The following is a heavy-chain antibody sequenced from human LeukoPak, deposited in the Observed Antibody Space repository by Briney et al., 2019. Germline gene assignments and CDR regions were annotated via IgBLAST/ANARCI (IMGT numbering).Heavy chain of an antibody. D-gene: IGHD6-13*01. CDR3: ARVVVAAAGYKPTFDN. V-gene: IGHV3-7*01. Sequence: GGSLRLSCIASGFTFSNYWMSWVRQAPGKGREWVAYIKKDGSDKYYVDSVKGRFTISRDNAKNALYLQMNSLRGEDTAVYYCARVVVAAAGYKPTFDNWGQGTLVTVSS. CDR2: IKKDGSDK. CDR1: GFTFSNYW. J-gene: IGHJ4*02.